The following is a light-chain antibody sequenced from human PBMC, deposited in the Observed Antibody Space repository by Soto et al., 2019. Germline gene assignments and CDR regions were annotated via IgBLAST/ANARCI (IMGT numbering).Light chain of an antibody. J-gene: IGLJ2*01. Sequence: QSVLTQPSSASGTPGQRVTISCSGSSSNIGTNTVIWYQQLPGAAPKLLIYSDNQRPSGVPDRFSGSKSGTSASLAISGLQSEDEADYYCAAWDVSLVVFGGGTKLTV. CDR1: SSNIGTNT. CDR2: SDN. CDR3: AAWDVSLVV. V-gene: IGLV1-44*01.